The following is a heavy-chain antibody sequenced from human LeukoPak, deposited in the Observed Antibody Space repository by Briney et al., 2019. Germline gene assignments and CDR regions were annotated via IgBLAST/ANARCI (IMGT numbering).Heavy chain of an antibody. CDR3: ARDGYKPQGFDY. D-gene: IGHD5-24*01. Sequence: SETLSLTCTVSDDSISNNNYYWGWIRQPPGKGLEWIGSIYYSGTTYYNPSLKSRVTISVDTSKNQFSLKLSSVTAADTAVYYCARDGYKPQGFDYWGQGTLVTVSS. CDR1: DDSISNNNYY. V-gene: IGHV4-39*02. CDR2: IYYSGTT. J-gene: IGHJ4*02.